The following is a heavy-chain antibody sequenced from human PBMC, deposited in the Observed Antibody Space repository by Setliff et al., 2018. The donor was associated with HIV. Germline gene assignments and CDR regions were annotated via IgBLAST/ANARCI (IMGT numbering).Heavy chain of an antibody. D-gene: IGHD6-19*01. CDR3: ARHPVQGPEWLVLGGAFDI. V-gene: IGHV4-39*01. Sequence: SETLSLTCTVSSGSISSSGYYWGWIRQPPGKGLEWIGSIYYSGSTYYNPSLKSRVTISVDTSKNQFSLRLSSVTAADTSVYYCARHPVQGPEWLVLGGAFDIRGQGTMVTVSS. CDR2: IYYSGST. CDR1: SGSISSSGYY. J-gene: IGHJ3*02.